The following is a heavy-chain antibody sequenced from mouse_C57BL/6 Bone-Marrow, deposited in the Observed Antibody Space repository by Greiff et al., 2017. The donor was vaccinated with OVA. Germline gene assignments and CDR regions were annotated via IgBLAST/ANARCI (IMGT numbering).Heavy chain of an antibody. CDR3: VYGYDGFDY. D-gene: IGHD2-2*01. V-gene: IGHV1-22*01. CDR1: GYTFTDYN. J-gene: IGHJ2*01. CDR2: INPNNGGT. Sequence: EVQLQQSGPELVKPGASVKMSCKASGYTFTDYNMHWVKQSHGKSLEWIGYINPNNGGTSYNQKFKGKATLTVNKSSSTAYMELRSLTSEDSAVYYCVYGYDGFDYWGQGTTLTVSS.